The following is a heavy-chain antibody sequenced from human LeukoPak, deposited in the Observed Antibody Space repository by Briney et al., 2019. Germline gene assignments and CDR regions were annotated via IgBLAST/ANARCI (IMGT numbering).Heavy chain of an antibody. Sequence: GGSLRLSCAASEFTFSSYVMSWVRQAPGRGLEWVSAIGTGGGTYYADSVKGRFTISRENFKSTLFLQMSSLRAEDTAVYFCARVRSGGYYHFDYWGQGTLVTVSS. J-gene: IGHJ4*02. V-gene: IGHV3-23*01. CDR2: IGTGGGT. D-gene: IGHD3-22*01. CDR1: EFTFSSYV. CDR3: ARVRSGGYYHFDY.